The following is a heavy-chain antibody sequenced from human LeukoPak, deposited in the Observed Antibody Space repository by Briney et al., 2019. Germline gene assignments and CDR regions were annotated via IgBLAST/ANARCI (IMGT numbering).Heavy chain of an antibody. CDR3: ARHSSGSYWAYYFDY. V-gene: IGHV4-39*01. CDR1: GGSISSSSYY. D-gene: IGHD1-26*01. Sequence: SETLSLTCTVSGGSISSSSYYWGWTRQPPGKGLEWIGSIYYSGSTYYNPSLKSRVTISVDTSKNQFSLKLSSVTAADTAVYYCARHSSGSYWAYYFDYWGQGTLVTVSS. J-gene: IGHJ4*02. CDR2: IYYSGST.